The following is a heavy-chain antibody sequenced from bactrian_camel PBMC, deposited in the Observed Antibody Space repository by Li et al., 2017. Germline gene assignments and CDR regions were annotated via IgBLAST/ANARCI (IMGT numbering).Heavy chain of an antibody. Sequence: VQLVESGGGLVQAGGSLRLSCAASGFTFSSYDMSWVRQAPGKGLEWVSAINSGGGSTYYAEFLKGRFSISRDNAKNTLYLQMNSLQTEDTALYYCAKDLSTDYARWGQGTQVTVS. J-gene: IGHJ4*01. CDR2: INSGGGST. CDR3: AKDLSTDYAR. V-gene: IGHV3S40*01. D-gene: IGHD4*01. CDR1: GFTFSSYD.